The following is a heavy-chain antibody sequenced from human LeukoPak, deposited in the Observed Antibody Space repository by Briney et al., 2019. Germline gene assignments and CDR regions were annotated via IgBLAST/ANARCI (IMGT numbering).Heavy chain of an antibody. Sequence: PSETLSLTCTVSGGPISSGGYYWSWIRQHPGKGLEWIGYIYYSGSTYYNPSLKSRVSISVDTSKNQFSLKLSSVTAADTAVYYCAIAAAGSWFDPWGQGTLVTVSS. CDR2: IYYSGST. CDR3: AIAAAGSWFDP. CDR1: GGPISSGGYY. V-gene: IGHV4-31*03. J-gene: IGHJ5*02. D-gene: IGHD6-13*01.